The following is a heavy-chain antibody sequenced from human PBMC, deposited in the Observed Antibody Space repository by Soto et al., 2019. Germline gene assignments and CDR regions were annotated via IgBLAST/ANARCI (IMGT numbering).Heavy chain of an antibody. J-gene: IGHJ4*02. CDR2: IKQDGSEK. CDR3: AGGGGWVIDS. D-gene: IGHD3-16*01. Sequence: EVQLVESGGGLVQPGGSLRLSCAASKFTFSSYWMNWVRQAPGKGLEWVANIKQDGSEKYYVDSVKGRFTISRDNAKNALYLQMNSRRAEDTAGYYCAGGGGWVIDSWGQGALVTVSS. V-gene: IGHV3-7*01. CDR1: KFTFSSYW.